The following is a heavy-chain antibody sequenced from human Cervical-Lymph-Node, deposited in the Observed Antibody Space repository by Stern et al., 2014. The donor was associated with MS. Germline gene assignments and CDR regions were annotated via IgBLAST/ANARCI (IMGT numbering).Heavy chain of an antibody. CDR1: GYRFTNNW. CDR3: ARRGHGYMGIDY. CDR2: IYPCGSET. V-gene: IGHV5-51*04. J-gene: IGHJ4*02. D-gene: IGHD1-1*01. Sequence: EVQLVESGAEVRKPGESLRISCEVSGYRFTNNWIGWVRQMPGKGLELMWMIYPCGSETKYDTSVQGQVTILVDKPNSITYLQWSSLKASDTAIYYCARRGHGYMGIDYWGQGTLVTVSS.